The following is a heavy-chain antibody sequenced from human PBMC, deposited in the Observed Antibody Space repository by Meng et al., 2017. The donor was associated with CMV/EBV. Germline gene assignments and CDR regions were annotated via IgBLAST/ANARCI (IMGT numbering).Heavy chain of an antibody. J-gene: IGHJ6*02. D-gene: IGHD3-16*01. CDR3: ARVRGTFAAGGGPSQRGYYYGMDV. CDR2: ISSSGSTI. Sequence: GESLKISCAASGFTFSYYYMSWIRQAPGDGLEWVSYISSSGSTIYYAGSVKGRYTISRDNAKHSLYLQMNSLRAEDTAVYYCARVRGTFAAGGGPSQRGYYYGMDVWGQGTTVTVSS. V-gene: IGHV3-11*01. CDR1: GFTFSYYY.